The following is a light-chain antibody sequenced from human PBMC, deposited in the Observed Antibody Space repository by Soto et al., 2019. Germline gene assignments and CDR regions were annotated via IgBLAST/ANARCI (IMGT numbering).Light chain of an antibody. Sequence: QSVLTQPRSVSGSPGQSVTISCTGTSSDVGGYNYVSWYQQHPGKAPKLMIYDVSKRPSGVPDRFSGSKSGTTDSLTISGLQAEDEADYYCGSYAGSYTYVFGTGTKVTVL. CDR2: DVS. CDR3: GSYAGSYTYV. J-gene: IGLJ1*01. CDR1: SSDVGGYNY. V-gene: IGLV2-11*01.